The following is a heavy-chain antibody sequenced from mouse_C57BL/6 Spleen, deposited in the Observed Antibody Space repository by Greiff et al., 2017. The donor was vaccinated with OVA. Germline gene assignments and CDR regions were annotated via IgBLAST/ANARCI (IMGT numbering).Heavy chain of an antibody. D-gene: IGHD2-4*01. V-gene: IGHV2-6-1*01. CDR2: IWSDGST. CDR1: GFSLTSYG. J-gene: IGHJ4*01. Sequence: VKVVESGPGLVAPSQSLSITCTVSGFSLTSYGVHWVRQPPGKGLEWLVVIWSDGSTTYNSALKSRLSISKDNSKSQDFLKMNSLQTDDTAMYYWARQGGYDYDVDYAMDYWGQGTSVTVSS. CDR3: ARQGGYDYDVDYAMDY.